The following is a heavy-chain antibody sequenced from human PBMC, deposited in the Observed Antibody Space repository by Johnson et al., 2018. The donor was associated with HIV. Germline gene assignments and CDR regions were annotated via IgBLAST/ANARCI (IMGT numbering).Heavy chain of an antibody. CDR2: IGTAGDT. V-gene: IGHV3-13*01. CDR1: GFTFSSYD. Sequence: VQLVESGGGLVQPGGSLRLSCAASGFTFSSYDMHWVRQATGKGLEWVSAIGTAGDTYYPGPVTGRFTISRENAKNSLYLQMNSLRAGDTAVYYCAKTAWVFEGDAFDIWGQGTLVTVSS. CDR3: AKTAWVFEGDAFDI. D-gene: IGHD3-3*01. J-gene: IGHJ3*02.